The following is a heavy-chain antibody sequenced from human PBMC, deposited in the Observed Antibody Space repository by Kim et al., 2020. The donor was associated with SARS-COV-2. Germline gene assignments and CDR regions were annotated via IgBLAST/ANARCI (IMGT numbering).Heavy chain of an antibody. V-gene: IGHV1-69*13. CDR2: IIPIFGTA. CDR3: ARRSSSWTYYYYGMDV. Sequence: SVKVSCKASGGTFSSYAISWVRQAPGQGLEWMGGIIPIFGTANYAQKFQGRVTITADESTSTAYMELSSLRSEDTAVYYCARRSSSWTYYYYGMDVWGQGTTVTVSS. CDR1: GGTFSSYA. D-gene: IGHD6-13*01. J-gene: IGHJ6*02.